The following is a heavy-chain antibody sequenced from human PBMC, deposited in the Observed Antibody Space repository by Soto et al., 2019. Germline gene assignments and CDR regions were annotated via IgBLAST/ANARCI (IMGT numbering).Heavy chain of an antibody. V-gene: IGHV3-30*18. J-gene: IGHJ4*02. CDR1: GLPFSSSG. CDR3: AKGTGIAVARY. CDR2: ISYDGSNK. D-gene: IGHD6-19*01. Sequence: GVPLHLSCAASGLPFSSSGMHWESQAPGKGLEWVAVISYDGSNKYYADSVKGRFTISRDNSKNTLYLQMNSLRAEDTAVYYCAKGTGIAVARYWGQGTLVPVSS.